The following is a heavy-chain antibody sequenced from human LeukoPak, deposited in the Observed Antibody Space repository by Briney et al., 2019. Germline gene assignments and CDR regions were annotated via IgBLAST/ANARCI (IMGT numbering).Heavy chain of an antibody. CDR3: AKKVAGTSYYFDY. V-gene: IGHV3-23*01. CDR1: GFTFSSYA. D-gene: IGHD6-19*01. Sequence: GGSLRLSCAASGFTFSSYAMSWVRQAPGKGLEWVSAISGSGGSTYYADSVKGRFTISRDNSKNTLYLQMNSLRVEDTAVYYCAKKVAGTSYYFDYWGQGTLVTVSS. CDR2: ISGSGGST. J-gene: IGHJ4*02.